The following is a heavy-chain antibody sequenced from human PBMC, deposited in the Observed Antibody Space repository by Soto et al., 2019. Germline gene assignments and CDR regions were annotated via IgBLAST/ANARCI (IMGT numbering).Heavy chain of an antibody. CDR3: ARVLSGTYHDY. V-gene: IGHV3-9*01. CDR2: ITWNSGRI. CDR1: GFTFEDHA. D-gene: IGHD1-26*01. Sequence: EVQLVQSGGGLVQPGKSLRLSCAGSGFTFEDHAMHWVRQPPGKGLEWVAGITWNSGRIRYADAVKGRFTISRDNSKSSLYLQMDSLRVEDTAFYYCARVLSGTYHDYWGQGTLVTVSS. J-gene: IGHJ4*02.